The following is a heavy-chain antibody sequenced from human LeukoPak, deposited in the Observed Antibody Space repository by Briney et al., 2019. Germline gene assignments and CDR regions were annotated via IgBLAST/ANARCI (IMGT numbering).Heavy chain of an antibody. CDR2: MNPNSGNT. Sequence: ASVKVSCKASGYTFTSYDINWVRQATGQGLEWMGWMNPNSGNTGYAQKFQGRVTMTRNNSISTAYIELSSLRSEDTAVYYCARGSPHYYDSSGRGAYFDYWGQGTLVTVSS. CDR3: ARGSPHYYDSSGRGAYFDY. V-gene: IGHV1-8*01. CDR1: GYTFTSYD. D-gene: IGHD3-22*01. J-gene: IGHJ4*02.